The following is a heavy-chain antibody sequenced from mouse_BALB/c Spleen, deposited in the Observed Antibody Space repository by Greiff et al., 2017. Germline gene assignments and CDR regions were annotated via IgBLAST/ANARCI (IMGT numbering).Heavy chain of an antibody. CDR2: INPNNGGT. V-gene: IGHV1-18*01. J-gene: IGHJ3*01. CDR1: GYTFTEYT. D-gene: IGHD2-3*01. Sequence: VQLQQSGPELVKPGASVKISCKTSGYTFTEYTMHWVKQSHGKSLEWIGDINPNNGGTIYNQKFKGKATLTVDKSSSTAYMELRSLTSEDTAVYYCARKGAYDGYAWFAYWGQGTLVTVSA. CDR3: ARKGAYDGYAWFAY.